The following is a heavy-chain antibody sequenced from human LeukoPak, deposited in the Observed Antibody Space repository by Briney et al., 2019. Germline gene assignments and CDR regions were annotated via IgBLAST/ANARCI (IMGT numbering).Heavy chain of an antibody. CDR2: MNPNSGNT. Sequence: ASVKVSCTASGYTFTSYDINWVRQAPGQGLEWMGWMNPNSGNTGYAQKFQGRVTMTRNTSISTAYMELSSLRSEDTAVYYCAREMGGGWYGDYWGQGTLVTVSS. D-gene: IGHD6-19*01. V-gene: IGHV1-8*01. CDR1: GYTFTSYD. CDR3: AREMGGGWYGDY. J-gene: IGHJ4*02.